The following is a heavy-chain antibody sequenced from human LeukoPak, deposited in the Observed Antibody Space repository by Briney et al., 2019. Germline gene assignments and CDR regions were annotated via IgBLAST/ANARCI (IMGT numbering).Heavy chain of an antibody. V-gene: IGHV5-51*01. Sequence: PGGSLRLSCKGSGYTFASYWIAWVRQMPGNGLEWMGIIYPGDSDTRYSPSFQGQVTISADKSINTAYLQWSSLKASDTAMYSCARQIADSSGPIDYWGQGALVTVSS. CDR1: GYTFASYW. D-gene: IGHD6-19*01. J-gene: IGHJ4*02. CDR3: ARQIADSSGPIDY. CDR2: IYPGDSDT.